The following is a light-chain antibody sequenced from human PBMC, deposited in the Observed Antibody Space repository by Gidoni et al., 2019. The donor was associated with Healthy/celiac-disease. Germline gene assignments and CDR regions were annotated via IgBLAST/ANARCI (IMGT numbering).Light chain of an antibody. J-gene: IGLJ2*01. CDR2: DAS. CDR3: QVWDSSSDHVV. V-gene: IGLV3-21*02. CDR1: HIGSKS. Sequence: SYVLTQPPSVSVAPGQTARITCGGHHIGSKSVHWSQHKPGQAPVLVVYDASDRPSGIPERFSGSNSGNTATLTISRVEAGDEADYYCQVWDSSSDHVVFGGGTKLTVL.